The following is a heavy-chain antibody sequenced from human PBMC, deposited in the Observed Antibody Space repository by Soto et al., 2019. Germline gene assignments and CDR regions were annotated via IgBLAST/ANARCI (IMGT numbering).Heavy chain of an antibody. D-gene: IGHD6-13*01. V-gene: IGHV4-59*01. CDR3: AGGVGYSSSWYVAKDYYYGMDV. J-gene: IGHJ6*02. Sequence: QVQLQESGPGLVKPSETLSLTCTVSGGSISSYYWSWIRQPPGKGLEWIGYIYYSGSTNYNPSLKSRVTISVDTSKNQFSLKLSSVTAADTAVYYCAGGVGYSSSWYVAKDYYYGMDVWGQGTTVTVSS. CDR1: GGSISSYY. CDR2: IYYSGST.